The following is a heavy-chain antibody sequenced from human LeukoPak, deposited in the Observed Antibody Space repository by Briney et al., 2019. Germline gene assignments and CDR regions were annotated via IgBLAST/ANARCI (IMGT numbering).Heavy chain of an antibody. CDR1: GGSISSYY. CDR2: IYTSGST. V-gene: IGHV4-4*07. D-gene: IGHD3-10*01. CDR3: ARGHSWFGRFVAGYFDY. Sequence: SETLSLTCTVSGGSISSYYWSWIRQPAGKGLEWIGRIYTSGSTNYNPSLKSRVTMSVDTSKNQFSLKLSSVTAADTAVYYCARGHSWFGRFVAGYFDYWGQGTLVTVSS. J-gene: IGHJ4*02.